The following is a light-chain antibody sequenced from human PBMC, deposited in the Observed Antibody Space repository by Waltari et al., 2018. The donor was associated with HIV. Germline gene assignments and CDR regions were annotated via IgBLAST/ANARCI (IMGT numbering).Light chain of an antibody. V-gene: IGLV1-40*01. Sequence: RPHPPPGPGPPGQRFPFPAPGSTPNTGPGYDEPWYQQLPGTAPKLLIYGNSNRPSGVPDRFSGSKSGTSASLAITGLQAEDEADYYCQSYDSSLSGVFGGGTKLTVL. CDR2: GNS. J-gene: IGLJ2*01. CDR3: QSYDSSLSGV. CDR1: TPNTGPGYD.